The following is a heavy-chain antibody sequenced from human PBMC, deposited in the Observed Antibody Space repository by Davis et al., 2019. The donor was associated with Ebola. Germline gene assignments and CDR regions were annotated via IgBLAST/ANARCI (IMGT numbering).Heavy chain of an antibody. J-gene: IGHJ4*02. CDR1: GFTFSDNY. D-gene: IGHD5-24*01. V-gene: IGHV3-11*01. Sequence: GGSLRLSCAASGFTFSDNYMTWIRQAPGKGLEWVAYISYSGATIYYADSVKGRFTISRDNSKNTLYLQMNSLRAEVTALYYCARGDGYNYFGYWGQGTLVTVSS. CDR3: ARGDGYNYFGY. CDR2: ISYSGATI.